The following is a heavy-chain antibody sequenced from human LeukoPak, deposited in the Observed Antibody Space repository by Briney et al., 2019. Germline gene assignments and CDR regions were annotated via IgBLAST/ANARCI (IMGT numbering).Heavy chain of an antibody. CDR1: GFTVSNNY. J-gene: IGHJ4*02. V-gene: IGHV3-66*01. CDR3: ARSDYFDY. CDR2: IYKVGNT. Sequence: GGSLRLSCAASGFTVSNNYMSWVRQAPGYGLEWVSVIYKVGNTFYADSVKGRFTISRDNAKNTLYLQMSSLRAEDTAVYYCARSDYFDYWGQGTLVTVSS.